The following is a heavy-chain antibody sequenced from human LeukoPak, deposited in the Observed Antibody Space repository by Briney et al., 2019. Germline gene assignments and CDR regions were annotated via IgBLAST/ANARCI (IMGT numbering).Heavy chain of an antibody. V-gene: IGHV3-21*01. J-gene: IGHJ4*02. Sequence: GGSLRLSCAASGFSFSDYWMSWVRQAPGKGLEWVSSISSSSSYIYYADSVKGRFTISRDNAKNSLYLQMNSLRAEDTAVYYCARLYYYDSSGYYSPRGDYWGQGTLVTVSS. D-gene: IGHD3-22*01. CDR2: ISSSSSYI. CDR1: GFSFSDYW. CDR3: ARLYYYDSSGYYSPRGDY.